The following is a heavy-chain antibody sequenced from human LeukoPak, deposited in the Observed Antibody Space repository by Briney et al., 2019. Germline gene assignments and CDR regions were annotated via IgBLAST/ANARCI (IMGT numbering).Heavy chain of an antibody. CDR2: ITSSGDNT. CDR1: GFTFNSYA. J-gene: IGHJ5*02. Sequence: GGSLRLSCAASGFTFNSYAMCWVRQAPGKGLQWVSSITSSGDNTYYADSVKGRFTISRDNTKNTLHLQVNSLRAEDTAVYYCVRGSRGNYDTWGQGTLVTVSS. D-gene: IGHD3-22*01. CDR3: VRGSRGNYDT. V-gene: IGHV3-23*01.